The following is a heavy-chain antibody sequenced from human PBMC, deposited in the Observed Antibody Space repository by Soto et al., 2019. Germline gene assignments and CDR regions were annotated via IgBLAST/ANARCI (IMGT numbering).Heavy chain of an antibody. Sequence: LRLSCAASGFTFSSYAMHWVRQAPGKGLEWVAVISYDGSNKYYADSVKGRFTISRDNSKNTLYLQMNSLRAEDTAVYYCARGKRGYESTFDYWGQGXLVTVYS. J-gene: IGHJ4*02. CDR3: ARGKRGYESTFDY. V-gene: IGHV3-30-3*01. CDR1: GFTFSSYA. CDR2: ISYDGSNK. D-gene: IGHD5-12*01.